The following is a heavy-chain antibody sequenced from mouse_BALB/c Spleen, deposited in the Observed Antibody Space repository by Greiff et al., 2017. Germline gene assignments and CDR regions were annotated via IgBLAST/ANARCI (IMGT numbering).Heavy chain of an antibody. CDR2: ISNGGGST. CDR3: ARHDKYGNPFAY. D-gene: IGHD2-10*02. J-gene: IGHJ3*01. Sequence: EVKLVESGGGLVQPGGSLKLSCAASGFTFSSYTMSWVRQTPEKRLEWVAYISNGGGSTYYPDTVKGRFTISRDNAKNTLYLQMSSLKSEDTAMYYCARHDKYGNPFAYWGQGTLVTVSA. V-gene: IGHV5-12-2*01. CDR1: GFTFSSYT.